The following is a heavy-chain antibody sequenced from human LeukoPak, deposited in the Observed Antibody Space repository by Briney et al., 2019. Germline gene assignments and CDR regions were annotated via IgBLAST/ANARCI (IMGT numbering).Heavy chain of an antibody. CDR2: IYYSGST. V-gene: IGHV4-59*01. D-gene: IGHD2-21*01. CDR1: GVSISSYY. CDR3: ATINYYYYYMDV. Sequence: SETLSLTCSVSGVSISSYYWSWIRQPPGKGLEWIGCIYYSGSTNYNPSLKSRVTISVDTSKNQFSLKLNSVTAADTAVYYCATINYYYYYMDVWGKGTTVTVSS. J-gene: IGHJ6*03.